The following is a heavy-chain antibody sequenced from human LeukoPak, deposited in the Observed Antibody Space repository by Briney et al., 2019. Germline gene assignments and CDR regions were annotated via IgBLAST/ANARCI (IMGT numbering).Heavy chain of an antibody. D-gene: IGHD2-2*01. CDR2: IIPILGIT. CDR1: GDTFSIYT. J-gene: IGHJ5*02. CDR3: ARDAPQTSGYLS. Sequence: SVNLSCKASGDTFSIYTISCVRQPRRQALEGIGRIIPILGITNYAQKFQGRVTITADKSTTTAYMELSSLRAEDTAVYYCARDAPQTSGYLSWGRGTLVTVSS. V-gene: IGHV1-69*04.